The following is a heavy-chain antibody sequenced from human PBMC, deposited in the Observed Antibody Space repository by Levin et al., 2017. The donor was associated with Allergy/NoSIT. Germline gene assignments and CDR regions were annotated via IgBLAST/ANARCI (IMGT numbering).Heavy chain of an antibody. CDR1: GFTFTTFW. CDR2: IERDGSET. J-gene: IGHJ6*02. Sequence: PGGSLRLSCAASGFTFTTFWMTWARQAPGKGLEWVANIERDGSETHYVDSVKGRFTISRDNAKNSVYLQMNSLRVDDTAVYYCAREEGWGYHYGMDGWGQGTTVTVSS. CDR3: AREEGWGYHYGMDG. V-gene: IGHV3-7*01. D-gene: IGHD3-16*02.